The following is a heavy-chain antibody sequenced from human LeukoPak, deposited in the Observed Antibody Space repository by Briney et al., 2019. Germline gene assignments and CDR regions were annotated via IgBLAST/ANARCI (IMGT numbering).Heavy chain of an antibody. J-gene: IGHJ5*02. CDR1: GGSISSYY. CDR2: IYYSGST. D-gene: IGHD6-19*01. Sequence: SETLSLTCTVSGGSISSYYRSWIRQPPGKGLEWIGYIYYSGSTNYNPSLKSRVTISVDTSKNQFSLKLSSVTAADTAVYYCARSGGWYNLWFDPWGQGTLVTVSS. V-gene: IGHV4-59*01. CDR3: ARSGGWYNLWFDP.